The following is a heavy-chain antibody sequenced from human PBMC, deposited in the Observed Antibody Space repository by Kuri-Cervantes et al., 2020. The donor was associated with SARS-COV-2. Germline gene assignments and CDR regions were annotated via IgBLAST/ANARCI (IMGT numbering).Heavy chain of an antibody. CDR1: GFTVSSNY. CDR2: IYSGGST. Sequence: GESLKISCAASGFTVSSNYMSWVRQAPGKGLEWVSVIYSGGSTYYADSVKGRFTISRDNAKNTLYLQVNSLRADDTAVYYCAKSDWFDPWGQGTLVTVSS. CDR3: AKSDWFDP. J-gene: IGHJ5*02. V-gene: IGHV3-53*01.